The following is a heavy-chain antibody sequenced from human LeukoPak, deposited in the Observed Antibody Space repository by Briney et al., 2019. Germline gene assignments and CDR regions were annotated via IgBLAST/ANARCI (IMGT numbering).Heavy chain of an antibody. D-gene: IGHD2-2*01. Sequence: ASVKVSCKASGYTFPNYGITWVRQAPGQGLEWMGWISVYNGNSKDAQKLQGRVTMTTDISTSTAYMELRSLRSDDTAVYYCARDGDYCSSTSCYPKYWGQGTLVTVSS. CDR2: ISVYNGNS. CDR3: ARDGDYCSSTSCYPKY. J-gene: IGHJ4*02. CDR1: GYTFPNYG. V-gene: IGHV1-18*01.